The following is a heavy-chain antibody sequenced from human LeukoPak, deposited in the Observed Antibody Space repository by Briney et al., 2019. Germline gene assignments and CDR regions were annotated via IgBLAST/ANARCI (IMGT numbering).Heavy chain of an antibody. CDR1: GFSLSTSGMC. D-gene: IGHD3-22*01. V-gene: IGHV2-70*11. CDR3: ARTMYYYASSGYYTDY. Sequence: SGPTLVNPTQTLTLTFTFSGFSLSTSGMCVSWIRQPPGKALEWLARIDWDDDKYYSTSLKTRLTISKDTSKHQVVLTSTNMDPVDTATYYCARTMYYYASSGYYTDYWGQGALVTVSS. J-gene: IGHJ4*02. CDR2: IDWDDDK.